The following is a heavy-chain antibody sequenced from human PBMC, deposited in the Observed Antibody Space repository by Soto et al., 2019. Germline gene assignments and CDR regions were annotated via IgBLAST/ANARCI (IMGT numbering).Heavy chain of an antibody. D-gene: IGHD2-2*01. CDR3: VGSIVVVPAANDY. J-gene: IGHJ4*02. CDR2: ISYDGSNK. CDR1: GFTFSSYG. Sequence: PGGSLRLSCAASGFTFSSYGMHWVRQAPGKGLEWVAVISYDGSNKYYADSVKGRFTISRDNSKNTLYLQMNSLRAEDTAVYYCVGSIVVVPAANDYWGQGTLVTVSS. V-gene: IGHV3-30*03.